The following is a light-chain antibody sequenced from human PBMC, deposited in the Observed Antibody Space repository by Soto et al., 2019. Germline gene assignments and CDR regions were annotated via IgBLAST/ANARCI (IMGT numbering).Light chain of an antibody. CDR1: SGHRSYT. V-gene: IGLV4-69*01. Sequence: QLVLTQSPSASASLGASVKLTCTLSSGHRSYTIAWLQQQPEKGPRYLMTLNSDGSHSKGDGIPDRFSGSSSGAERYLSISSLQSEDEADYYCQTWGTGIEVFGGGTKLTVL. CDR3: QTWGTGIEV. J-gene: IGLJ3*02. CDR2: LNSDGSH.